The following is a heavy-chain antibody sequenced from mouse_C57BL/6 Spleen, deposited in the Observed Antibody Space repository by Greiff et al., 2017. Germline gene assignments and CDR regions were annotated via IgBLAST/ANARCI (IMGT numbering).Heavy chain of an antibody. Sequence: VQLQQSGAELVKPGASVKLSCKASGYTFTSYWMHWVKQRPGRGLEWIGRIGANSGGTKYNEKFKSKATLTVDKPSSTAYMQLSSLTSEDSAVFYRARGETGTNYWYCGVWGTGTTGTVAA. CDR2: IGANSGGT. J-gene: IGHJ1*03. CDR3: ARGETGTNYWYCGV. CDR1: GYTFTSYW. D-gene: IGHD4-1*01. V-gene: IGHV1-72*01.